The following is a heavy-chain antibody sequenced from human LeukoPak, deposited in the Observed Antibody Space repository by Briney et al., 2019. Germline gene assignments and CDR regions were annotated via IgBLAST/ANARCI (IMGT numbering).Heavy chain of an antibody. CDR1: GGSISTYS. J-gene: IGHJ3*02. D-gene: IGHD2-15*01. CDR2: IYNSGST. Sequence: PSETLSLTCTVSGGSISTYSWNWIRQLPGKGLEWIGYIYNSGSTNYNPSLKSRVSISVDTSKNQFSLKLNSVTAADTAVYYCARVLMVVAATDAFAIWGQGTMVTVSS. CDR3: ARVLMVVAATDAFAI. V-gene: IGHV4-59*01.